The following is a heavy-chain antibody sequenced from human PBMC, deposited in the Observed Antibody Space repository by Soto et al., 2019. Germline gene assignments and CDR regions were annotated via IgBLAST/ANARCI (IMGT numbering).Heavy chain of an antibody. CDR3: GRGRSGQIVVFY. D-gene: IGHD5-12*01. CDR1: GYTFTGHY. V-gene: IGHV1-2*02. Sequence: ASVKVSCKASGYTFTGHYIHWVRQAPEQGLEWMGEIGPESGATRYAQKFQGRVTMTRDMSITTVYMELNNLSPDDTAVYYCGRGRSGQIVVFYWGQGTPVTVSS. CDR2: IGPESGAT. J-gene: IGHJ4*02.